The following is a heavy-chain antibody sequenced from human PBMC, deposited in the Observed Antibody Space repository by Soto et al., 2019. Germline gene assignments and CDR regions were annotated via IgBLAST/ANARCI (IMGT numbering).Heavy chain of an antibody. J-gene: IGHJ4*02. CDR3: ARGFYGDPPALDY. D-gene: IGHD4-17*01. CDR1: GFTFSSYY. Sequence: EVQLVESGGGLVQPGGSLRLSCAASGFTFSSYYMHWVRQAPGKGLVWISRIKTDGSFSSYADSVKGRFTISRDNARNTLFLQMNSLSDDDTAVYYCARGFYGDPPALDYWVQGTLVSVSS. V-gene: IGHV3-74*01. CDR2: IKTDGSFS.